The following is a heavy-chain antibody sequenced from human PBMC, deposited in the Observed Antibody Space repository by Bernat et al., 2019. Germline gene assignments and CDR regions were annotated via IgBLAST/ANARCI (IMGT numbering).Heavy chain of an antibody. CDR2: TYYRSKWYY. J-gene: IGHJ4*02. CDR3: TGGFGGGVGGFDY. CDR1: GDTVSSNSAA. D-gene: IGHD1-26*01. V-gene: IGHV6-1*01. Sequence: QVQLQQSGPGLVKPSQTLSLTCAISGDTVSSNSAAWNWIRQSPSRGLEWLGRTYYRSKWYYDYAVSVKSRKTNTQETSKSQFSRQLSSVTPEDTGVYYCTGGFGGGVGGFDYWGQGTLVTVSS.